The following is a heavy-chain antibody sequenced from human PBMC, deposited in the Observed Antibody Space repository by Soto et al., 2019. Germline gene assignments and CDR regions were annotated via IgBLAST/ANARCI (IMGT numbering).Heavy chain of an antibody. V-gene: IGHV3-30*18. CDR1: GFTFSNYG. CDR2: ISDDGNYK. CDR3: AKGAYPGRAAPDRFAFDI. D-gene: IGHD6-13*01. Sequence: QVQLVESGGGVVQPGGSLRLSCAASGFTFSNYGMHWVRQAPGKGPEWVAVISDDGNYKYYAESVKGRFTISRENSKNTLYLQLNSLRAEDTAVYFCAKGAYPGRAAPDRFAFDIWGQGTMVTVSS. J-gene: IGHJ3*02.